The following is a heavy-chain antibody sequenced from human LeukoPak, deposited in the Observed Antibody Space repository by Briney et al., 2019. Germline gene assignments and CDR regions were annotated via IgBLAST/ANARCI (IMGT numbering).Heavy chain of an antibody. CDR1: GGSISSSSYY. V-gene: IGHV4-39*07. Sequence: SETLSLTCTVSGGSISSSSYYWGWIRQPPGKGLEWIGSIYYSGSTYYNPSLKSRVTISVDTSKNQFSLKLSSVTAADTAVYYCARPDKTAAALVYAFDIWGQGTMVTVSS. D-gene: IGHD6-13*01. J-gene: IGHJ3*02. CDR2: IYYSGST. CDR3: ARPDKTAAALVYAFDI.